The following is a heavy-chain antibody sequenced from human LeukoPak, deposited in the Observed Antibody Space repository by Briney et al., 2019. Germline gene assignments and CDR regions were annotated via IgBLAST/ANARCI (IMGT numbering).Heavy chain of an antibody. CDR1: GYTFPSYF. Sequence: ASVKVSCKASGYTFPSYFMHWVRQAPGQGLEWMGIINPTGGSTTYAQKFQGRVTITRDSSASTAYMELSSLTSEDTAVYYCARGIWSARTVDYYLDYWGQGTLVTVSS. CDR3: ARGIWSARTVDYYLDY. D-gene: IGHD2-21*01. V-gene: IGHV1-46*01. CDR2: INPTGGST. J-gene: IGHJ4*02.